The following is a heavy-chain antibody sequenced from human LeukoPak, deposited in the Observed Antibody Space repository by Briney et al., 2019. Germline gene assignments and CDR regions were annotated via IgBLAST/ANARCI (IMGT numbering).Heavy chain of an antibody. J-gene: IGHJ6*03. V-gene: IGHV3-30*03. Sequence: GGSLRLSCAASGFTFSSYGMHWVRRAPGKGLEWVAVISYDGSNKYYADSVKGRFTISRDNSKNTLYLQMNSLRAEDTAVYYCAREPTDSYYYYMDVWGKGTTVTVSS. CDR2: ISYDGSNK. D-gene: IGHD4-11*01. CDR1: GFTFSSYG. CDR3: AREPTDSYYYYMDV.